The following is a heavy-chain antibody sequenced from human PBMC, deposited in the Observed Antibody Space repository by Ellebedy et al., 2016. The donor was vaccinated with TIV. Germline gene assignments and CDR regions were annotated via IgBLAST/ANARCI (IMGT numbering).Heavy chain of an antibody. V-gene: IGHV3-23*01. CDR2: ISGSGGIT. J-gene: IGHJ4*02. Sequence: GESLKISCAASRFPFSSYAMNWVRQAPGKGLEWVSTISGSGGITYYADSVKGRFTISRDNSKNTLYLQMNSLRAEDTAVYYCSKDTWFGESDYWGQGTLVTVSA. D-gene: IGHD3-10*01. CDR3: SKDTWFGESDY. CDR1: RFPFSSYA.